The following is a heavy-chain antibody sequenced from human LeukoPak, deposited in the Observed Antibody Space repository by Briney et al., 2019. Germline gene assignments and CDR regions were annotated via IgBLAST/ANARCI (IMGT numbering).Heavy chain of an antibody. D-gene: IGHD2-21*01. CDR1: GFTFSNDA. J-gene: IGHJ2*01. CDR2: ISRTT. V-gene: IGHV3-23*01. Sequence: GRSLRLAWTASGFTFSNDAMNWVRHAPGKGLEWVSTISRTTYYADSVKGRFTISRDDSKSTLFLQMDNLRAEDTAVYYCAKILNSMYFDLWGRGALVTVSS. CDR3: AKILNSMYFDL.